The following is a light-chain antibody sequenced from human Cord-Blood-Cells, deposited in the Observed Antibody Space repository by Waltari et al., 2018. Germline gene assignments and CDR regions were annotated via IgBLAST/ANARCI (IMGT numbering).Light chain of an antibody. CDR2: DVS. J-gene: IGLJ3*02. CDR1: SSDVGVYNY. CDR3: SSYTSSSTWV. Sequence: QSALTQPASVSGSPGQSITISCTGTSSDVGVYNYVSWYQQHPGKATKLMIYDVSKRPSGVSNRFSGSKSGNTASLTISGLQAEDEADYYCSSYTSSSTWVFGGGTKLTVL. V-gene: IGLV2-14*01.